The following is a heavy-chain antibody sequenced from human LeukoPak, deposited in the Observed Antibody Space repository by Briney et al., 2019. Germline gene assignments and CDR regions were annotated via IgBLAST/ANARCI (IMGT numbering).Heavy chain of an antibody. CDR3: AKRIAAAAPTGY. D-gene: IGHD6-13*01. V-gene: IGHV4-34*01. CDR1: GGSFSGYY. CDR2: INHSGST. Sequence: PSETLSLTCAVYGGSFSGYYWSWIRQPPGKGLEWIEEINHSGSTNYNPSLKSRVTISVDTSKNQFSLKLSSVTAADTAVYYCAKRIAAAAPTGYWGQGTLVTVSS. J-gene: IGHJ4*02.